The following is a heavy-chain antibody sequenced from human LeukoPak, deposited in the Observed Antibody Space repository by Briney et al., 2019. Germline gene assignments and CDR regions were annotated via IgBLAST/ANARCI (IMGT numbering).Heavy chain of an antibody. D-gene: IGHD2-2*01. CDR2: INPNSGGT. Sequence: ASVKVSCKASGYTFTGYYMHWVRQAPGQGLEWMGLINPNSGGTNYAQKFQGRVTMTRDTSISTAYMELSRLRSDDTAVYYCAKDIVVVPAAPDAFDIWGQGTMVTVSS. CDR3: AKDIVVVPAAPDAFDI. CDR1: GYTFTGYY. J-gene: IGHJ3*02. V-gene: IGHV1-2*02.